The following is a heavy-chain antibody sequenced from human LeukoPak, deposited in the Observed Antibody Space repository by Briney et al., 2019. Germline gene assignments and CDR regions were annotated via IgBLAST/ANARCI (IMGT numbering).Heavy chain of an antibody. CDR1: GFTFSSYA. Sequence: GGSLRLSCAASGFTFSSYAMHWVRQAPGKGLEWVAVISYDGSNKYYADSVKGRFTISRDNSKNTLYLQMNSLRAEDTAVYYCAKTAVYDFWSGYEFIIDYWGQGTLVTVSS. D-gene: IGHD3-3*01. V-gene: IGHV3-30-3*02. CDR2: ISYDGSNK. CDR3: AKTAVYDFWSGYEFIIDY. J-gene: IGHJ4*02.